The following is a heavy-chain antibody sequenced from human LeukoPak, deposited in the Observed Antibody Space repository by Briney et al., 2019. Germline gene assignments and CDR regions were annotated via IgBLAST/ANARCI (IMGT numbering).Heavy chain of an antibody. CDR2: IYSGGST. V-gene: IGHV3-53*01. J-gene: IGHJ4*02. Sequence: PGGSLRLSCAASGFTVSSNYMSWVRQAPGKGLEWVSVIYSGGSTYYADSVKGRFTISRDNSKNTLYLQMNSLRAEDTAVYYCARASHYSDFDYWGQGTLVTVSS. CDR3: ARASHYSDFDY. CDR1: GFTVSSNY. D-gene: IGHD3-10*01.